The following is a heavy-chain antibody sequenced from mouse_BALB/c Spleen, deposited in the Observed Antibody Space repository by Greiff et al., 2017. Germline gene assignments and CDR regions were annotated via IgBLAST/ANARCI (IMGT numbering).Heavy chain of an antibody. Sequence: EVQVVESGGGLVQPGGSRKLSCAASGFTFSSFGMHWVRQAPEKGLEWVAYISSGSSTIYYADTVKGRFTISRDNPKNTLFLQMTSLRSEDTAMYYCARGDGYAWFAYWGQGTLVTVSA. CDR1: GFTFSSFG. J-gene: IGHJ3*01. CDR3: ARGDGYAWFAY. D-gene: IGHD2-2*01. V-gene: IGHV5-17*02. CDR2: ISSGSSTI.